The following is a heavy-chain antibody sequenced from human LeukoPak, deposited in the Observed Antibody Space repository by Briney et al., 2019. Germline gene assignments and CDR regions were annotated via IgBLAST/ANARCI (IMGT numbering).Heavy chain of an antibody. J-gene: IGHJ6*03. D-gene: IGHD4-17*01. CDR3: ARGVTTPLDYYYYMDV. CDR2: ISAYNGNT. CDR1: GYTFTIYG. V-gene: IGHV1-18*01. Sequence: WASVKVSCKASGYTFTIYGISWVRQAPGQGLEWMGWISAYNGNTNYAQKLQGRVTMTTDTSTSTAYMELRSLRSDDTAVCYCARGVTTPLDYYYYMDVWGKGTTVTVSS.